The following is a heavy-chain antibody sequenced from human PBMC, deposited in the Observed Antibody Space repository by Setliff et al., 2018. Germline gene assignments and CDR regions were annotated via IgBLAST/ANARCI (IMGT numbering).Heavy chain of an antibody. CDR3: ARGQLAVAGSAVDY. CDR1: GYTFTNYD. V-gene: IGHV1-8*02. J-gene: IGHJ4*02. Sequence: ASVKVSCKASGYTFTNYDINWVRQATGQGLEWMGWMSPNSGDTGYAQKFQGRATMTRDTSINTAYMEVSSLRSEDTAVYYCARGQLAVAGSAVDYWGQGTLVTVSS. CDR2: MSPNSGDT. D-gene: IGHD6-19*01.